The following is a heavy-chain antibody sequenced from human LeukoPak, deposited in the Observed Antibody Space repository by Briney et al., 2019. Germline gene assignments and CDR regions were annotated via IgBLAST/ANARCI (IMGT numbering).Heavy chain of an antibody. D-gene: IGHD6-19*01. CDR2: INPNSGGT. J-gene: IGHJ5*02. CDR1: GYTFTGYY. V-gene: IGHV1-2*02. CDR3: ARGQPGIAVALKAS. Sequence: ASAKVSCKASGYTFTGYYMHWVRQAPGQGLEWMGWINPNSGGTNYAQQFQGRVTMTRDTSISTAYMELSRLRSDDTAVYYCARGQPGIAVALKASWGQGTLVTVSS.